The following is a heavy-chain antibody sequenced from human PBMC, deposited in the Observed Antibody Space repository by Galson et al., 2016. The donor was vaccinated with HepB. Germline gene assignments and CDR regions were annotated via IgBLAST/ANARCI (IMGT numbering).Heavy chain of an antibody. CDR3: ARDSGYCSYSNCKGDAFDL. J-gene: IGHJ3*01. Sequence: SLRLSCAASGFTFSSNWMSWVRQAPGKGLEWVANIKQDGTEKYYVDSVKGRFIISRDNAKNTVYLQMNSLRAEDTAVYFCARDSGYCSYSNCKGDAFDLWGQGTMVTVSS. V-gene: IGHV3-7*04. CDR2: IKQDGTEK. CDR1: GFTFSSNW. D-gene: IGHD2-15*01.